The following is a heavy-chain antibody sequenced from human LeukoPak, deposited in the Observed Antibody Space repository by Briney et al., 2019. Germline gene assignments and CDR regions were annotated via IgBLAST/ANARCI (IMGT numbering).Heavy chain of an antibody. V-gene: IGHV4-59*01. J-gene: IGHJ4*02. Sequence: ASETLSLTCTVSGGSISSYYWSWIRQPPGKGLEWIGYIYYSGSTNYNPSLKSRVTISVDTSKNQFSLKLSSVTAADTAVYYCARVEANWGWEYFDYWGQGTLVTVSS. CDR3: ARVEANWGWEYFDY. D-gene: IGHD7-27*01. CDR2: IYYSGST. CDR1: GGSISSYY.